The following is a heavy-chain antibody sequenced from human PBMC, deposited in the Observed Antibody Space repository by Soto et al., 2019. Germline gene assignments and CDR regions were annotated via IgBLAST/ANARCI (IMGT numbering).Heavy chain of an antibody. D-gene: IGHD3-3*01. J-gene: IGHJ2*01. CDR2: IIPIFGAA. V-gene: IGHV1-69*12. CDR3: ARDGVKSGYWYFDL. Sequence: QVQLVQSGAEVKKPGSSVKVSCKTYGGTFSSYAISWVRQAPGQGLEWMGGIIPIFGAATYAQRFQGRVTITADESTTTAYMELSSLRSEDTAVYYCARDGVKSGYWYFDLWGRGTLVTVSS. CDR1: GGTFSSYA.